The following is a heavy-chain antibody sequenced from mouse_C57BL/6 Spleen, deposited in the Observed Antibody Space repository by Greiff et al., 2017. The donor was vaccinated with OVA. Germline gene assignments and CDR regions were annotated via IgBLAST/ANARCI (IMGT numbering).Heavy chain of an antibody. CDR3: TSTAQATAPFDY. CDR2: IDPENGDT. J-gene: IGHJ2*01. CDR1: GFNIKDDY. Sequence: EVQLQQSGAELVRPGASVKLSCTASGFNIKDDYMHWVKQRPEQGLEWIGWIDPENGDTEYASKFQGKATITADTSSNTAYLQLSSLTSEDTAVYYCTSTAQATAPFDYWGQGTTLTVSS. V-gene: IGHV14-4*01. D-gene: IGHD3-2*02.